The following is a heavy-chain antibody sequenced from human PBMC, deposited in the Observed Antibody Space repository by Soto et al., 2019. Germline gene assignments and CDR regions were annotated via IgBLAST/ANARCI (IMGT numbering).Heavy chain of an antibody. Sequence: LRLSCAASGFTFSSYAMSWVRQAPGKGLEWVSTIGGSGGSTYYADSVKGRFTISRDNSKNTLYLQMNSLRAEDTAVYYCARAPRGGYFHFDIWGQGTMVTVSS. J-gene: IGHJ3*02. V-gene: IGHV3-23*01. CDR2: IGGSGGST. CDR1: GFTFSSYA. CDR3: ARAPRGGYFHFDI. D-gene: IGHD5-12*01.